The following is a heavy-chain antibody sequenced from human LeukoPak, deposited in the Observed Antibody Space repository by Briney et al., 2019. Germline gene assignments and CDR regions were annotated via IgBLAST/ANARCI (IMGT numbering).Heavy chain of an antibody. D-gene: IGHD5-18*01. J-gene: IGHJ4*02. CDR2: LSHDGRNK. V-gene: IGHV3-30*04. CDR1: GFSFSSFG. CDR3: ARFREYTYGPFDS. Sequence: GGSLRLSGAASGFSFSSFGMNWVRQAPGKGLEWVAVLSHDGRNKNYADSVKGRFISSRDNSKKTLYLQMNSLRGEDTAAYYCARFREYTYGPFDSWGQGTLVTVSS.